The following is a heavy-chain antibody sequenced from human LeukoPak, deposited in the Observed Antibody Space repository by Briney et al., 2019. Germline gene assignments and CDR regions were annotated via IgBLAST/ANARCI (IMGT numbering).Heavy chain of an antibody. V-gene: IGHV3-15*01. Sequence: PGGSLRLSCAASGFTFSNAWMSWVRQAPGKGLEWVGRIKSKTGGGTTDYAAPVKGRFTISRDDAKNTLYPQMNSLKTEDTAVYYCTTDRGYCSGGSCYWALLNYWGQGTLVTVSS. CDR1: GFTFSNAW. CDR3: TTDRGYCSGGSCYWALLNY. CDR2: IKSKTGGGTT. J-gene: IGHJ4*02. D-gene: IGHD2-15*01.